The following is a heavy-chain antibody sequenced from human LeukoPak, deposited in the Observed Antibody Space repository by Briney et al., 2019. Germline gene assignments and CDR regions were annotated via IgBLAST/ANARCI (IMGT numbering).Heavy chain of an antibody. J-gene: IGHJ6*02. D-gene: IGHD3-10*01. V-gene: IGHV3-7*04. CDR1: GFTFSLYW. Sequence: GGSLRLSCAASGFTFSLYWMTWVRQAPGKGLEWVANIKEDGSEKYYEDSVKGRFTISRDNAKNSLSLQMNSLGVEDTAVYYCVRARNYGSGSYPRAMDVWGQGTTVTVSS. CDR2: IKEDGSEK. CDR3: VRARNYGSGSYPRAMDV.